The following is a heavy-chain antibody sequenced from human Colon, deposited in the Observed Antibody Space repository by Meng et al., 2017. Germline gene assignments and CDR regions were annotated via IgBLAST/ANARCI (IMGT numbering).Heavy chain of an antibody. CDR3: ARDSSSSAYSPFDY. CDR2: TYYRSKWYN. Sequence: QLHMPKSCPGPVQPPQPLSLTWAISGDRFSSNSAAWNWIMQSPSRGLEWLGRTYYRSKWYNDYAVSVKSRITINPDTSKNQFSLQLNSVTPEDTAVYYCARDSSSSAYSPFDYWGQGTLVTVSS. CDR1: GDRFSSNSAA. V-gene: IGHV6-1*01. D-gene: IGHD3-22*01. J-gene: IGHJ4*02.